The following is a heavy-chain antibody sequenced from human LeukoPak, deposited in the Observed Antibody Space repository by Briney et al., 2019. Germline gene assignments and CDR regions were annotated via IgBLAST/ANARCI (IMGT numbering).Heavy chain of an antibody. CDR2: IKEDGSEK. Sequence: GGSLRLSCAASGFTFSSYAMSWVRQAPGKGLEWVAKIKEDGSEKYYVDSVKGRFTISRDNAKNSLSLQVHSLRDEDTAVYYCVRDQGYCTSASCRGDAFDVWGQGSMVSVSS. CDR3: VRDQGYCTSASCRGDAFDV. J-gene: IGHJ3*01. V-gene: IGHV3-7*01. D-gene: IGHD2-2*01. CDR1: GFTFSSYA.